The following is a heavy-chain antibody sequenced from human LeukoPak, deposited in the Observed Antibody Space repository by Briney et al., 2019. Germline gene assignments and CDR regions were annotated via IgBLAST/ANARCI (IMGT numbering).Heavy chain of an antibody. CDR2: IYYSGST. J-gene: IGHJ4*02. Sequence: SIXXFYWSWIRQPPGKGLEWIGYIYYSGSTNYNPSLKSRVTISVDTSKNQFSLKLSSVTAADTAVYYCAXXXXXXXXXXXXXXXXAXXLXFDYWGXGXLVTVSS. V-gene: IGHV4-59*01. CDR1: SIXXFY. CDR3: AXXXXXXXXXXXXXXXXAXXLXFDY.